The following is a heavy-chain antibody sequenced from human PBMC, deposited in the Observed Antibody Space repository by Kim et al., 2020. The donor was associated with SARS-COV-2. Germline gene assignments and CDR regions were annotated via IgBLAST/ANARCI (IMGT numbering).Heavy chain of an antibody. CDR1: GFTFARRY. CDR2: ISDTGDST. Sequence: GGSLRLSCGASGFTFARRYMNWVRKAPGKGLEWVASISDTGDSTYYAEFVKGRFSISRDNSKNTFFLQMNSLRGDDTAVYFCAKDRGGSGQHVDFDYWG. V-gene: IGHV3-23*01. J-gene: IGHJ4*01. D-gene: IGHD6-19*01. CDR3: AKDRGGSGQHVDFDY.